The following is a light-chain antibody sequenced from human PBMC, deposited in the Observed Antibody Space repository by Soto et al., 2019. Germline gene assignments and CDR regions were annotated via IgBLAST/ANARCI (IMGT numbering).Light chain of an antibody. CDR2: KAS. CDR3: QQYNNFSPYT. V-gene: IGKV1-5*03. Sequence: DIQMTQSPSTLSAFVGDSVTITCRASQTISGYLAWYQQKPGKAPKLLIYKASSLQSGVPSRFSGSGSGTEFTLTIRNLQPDDFATDYCQQYNNFSPYTFGQGTKVEVK. CDR1: QTISGY. J-gene: IGKJ2*01.